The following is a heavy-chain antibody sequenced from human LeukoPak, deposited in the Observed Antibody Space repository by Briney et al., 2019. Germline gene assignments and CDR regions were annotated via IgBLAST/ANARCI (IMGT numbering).Heavy chain of an antibody. CDR2: ISFDGRDK. J-gene: IGHJ4*02. Sequence: GKSLRLSCAASGFIFNNDAIHWVRQAPGKGLEWVAVISFDGRDKHHADSVKGRFTISRDNSKNTLYLQMSSLRVEDTAMYYCARDLRKSADYYFDYWGQGTLVTVSS. CDR3: ARDLRKSADYYFDY. V-gene: IGHV3-30*04. CDR1: GFIFNNDA. D-gene: IGHD3/OR15-3a*01.